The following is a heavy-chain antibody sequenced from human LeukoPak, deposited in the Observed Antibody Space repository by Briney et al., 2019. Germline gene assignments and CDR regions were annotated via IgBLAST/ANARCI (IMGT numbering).Heavy chain of an antibody. V-gene: IGHV3-33*01. CDR3: AREPNIPWSYCSSTSCYYYGMDV. J-gene: IGHJ6*02. Sequence: PGRSLRLSCAASGFTFSSYGMHWVRQAPGKGLEWVAVIWYDGSNKYYADSVKGRFTISRDNSKNTLYLQMNSLRAEDTAVYYCAREPNIPWSYCSSTSCYYYGMDVWGQGTTVTVSS. CDR1: GFTFSSYG. CDR2: IWYDGSNK. D-gene: IGHD2-2*01.